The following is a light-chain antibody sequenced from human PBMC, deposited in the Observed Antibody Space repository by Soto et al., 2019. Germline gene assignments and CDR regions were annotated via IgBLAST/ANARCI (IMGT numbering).Light chain of an antibody. J-gene: IGLJ2*01. CDR1: SSNIGEGFD. V-gene: IGLV1-40*01. Sequence: QAVVTQPPSVSGAPGQRVTISCTGNSSNIGEGFDVHWYQQLPGTAPKLLIYDNSNRPSGVPDRFSGSKSGTSASLAITGLHAEDGTDYYCQSYDSRLSAVVFGGGTKVTVL. CDR3: QSYDSRLSAVV. CDR2: DNS.